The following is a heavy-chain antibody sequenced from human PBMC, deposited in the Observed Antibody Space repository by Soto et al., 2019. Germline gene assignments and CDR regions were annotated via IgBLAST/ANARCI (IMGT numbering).Heavy chain of an antibody. Sequence: ASVKVSCKTSGYIFTGYFIHWVRQTPGQGLQWMGRITPNSGDTKYGQTFQGRVTFTRDTSTSTAYMELSGLRSDDTALYYCVRWRYGSNSLEFWGPGTRVTLSS. CDR1: GYIFTGYF. D-gene: IGHD4-17*01. CDR3: VRWRYGSNSLEF. V-gene: IGHV1-2*06. J-gene: IGHJ4*03. CDR2: ITPNSGDT.